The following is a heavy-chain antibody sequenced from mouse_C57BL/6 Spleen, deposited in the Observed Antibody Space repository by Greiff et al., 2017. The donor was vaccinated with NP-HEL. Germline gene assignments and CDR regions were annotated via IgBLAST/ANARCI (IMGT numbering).Heavy chain of an antibody. J-gene: IGHJ2*01. CDR3: ARYAPGSLLFDY. Sequence: EVKLVESGGGLVQPGGSLSLSCAASGFTFTDYYMSWVRQPPGKALEWLGFIRNKANGYTTEYSASVKGRFTISRDNSQRILYLQMNALRSEDSAPYYCARYAPGSLLFDYWGQGTTLTVAS. V-gene: IGHV7-3*01. CDR1: GFTFTDYY. D-gene: IGHD6-1*01. CDR2: IRNKANGYTT.